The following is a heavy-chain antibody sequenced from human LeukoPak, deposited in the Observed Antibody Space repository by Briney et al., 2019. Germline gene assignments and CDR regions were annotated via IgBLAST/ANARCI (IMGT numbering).Heavy chain of an antibody. CDR1: GFTFRSYC. J-gene: IGHJ4*02. D-gene: IGHD4-17*01. Sequence: GGSLRLSCAASGFTFRSYCMHWVRQAPGEGLEWVAVISDDGSDKFDADSVRGRFTISRDNSKNTLYLQMNSQRAEDTAVYYCAKSGLGDYAFDYWGQGTLVTVSS. CDR3: AKSGLGDYAFDY. V-gene: IGHV3-30-3*02. CDR2: ISDDGSDK.